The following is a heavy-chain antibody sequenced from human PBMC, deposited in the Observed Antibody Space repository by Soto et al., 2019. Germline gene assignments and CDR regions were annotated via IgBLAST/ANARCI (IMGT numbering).Heavy chain of an antibody. CDR1: GGSINSYY. Sequence: LSLTCTVSGGSINSYYWSWIRQPPGEGLEWIGYIYYSGSTNYNPSLKSRVTMSVDTSKNQFSLKLSSVTAADTAVYYCARGQGHYQGMDVWGQGTTVTVSS. CDR3: ARGQGHYQGMDV. CDR2: IYYSGST. J-gene: IGHJ6*02. V-gene: IGHV4-59*01.